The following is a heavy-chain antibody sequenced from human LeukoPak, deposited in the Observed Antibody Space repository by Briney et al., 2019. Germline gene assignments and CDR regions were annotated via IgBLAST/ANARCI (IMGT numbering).Heavy chain of an antibody. D-gene: IGHD6-19*01. Sequence: GGSLRLSCAASGFTFSSYAMSWVRQAPGKGQEWVSAISGSGGSTYYADSVKGRFTISRDNSKNTLYLQMNSLRAEDTALYYCAIREMYSSGWCLGYWGQGTLVTVSS. CDR3: AIREMYSSGWCLGY. CDR1: GFTFSSYA. V-gene: IGHV3-23*01. CDR2: ISGSGGST. J-gene: IGHJ4*02.